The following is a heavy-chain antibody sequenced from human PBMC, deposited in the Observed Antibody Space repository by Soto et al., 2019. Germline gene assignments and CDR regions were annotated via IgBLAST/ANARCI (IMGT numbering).Heavy chain of an antibody. CDR1: GFTFSSYG. D-gene: IGHD2-8*02. V-gene: IGHV3-30*18. J-gene: IGHJ5*02. CDR2: ISYDGSNK. CDR3: AKDGGVGAIELVLGP. Sequence: GGSLRLSCAAPGFTFSSYGMHWVRQAPGKGLEWVAVISYDGSNKYYADSVKGRFTISRDNSKNTLYLQMNSLRAEGTAVYYCAKDGGVGAIELVLGPWGQGTLVTVSS.